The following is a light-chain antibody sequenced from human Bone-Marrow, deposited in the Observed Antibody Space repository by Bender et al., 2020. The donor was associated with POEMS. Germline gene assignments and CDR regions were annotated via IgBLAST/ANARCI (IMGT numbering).Light chain of an antibody. Sequence: SYELTQTPSVSVSPGQTASITCSGDKLGDKYVCWYQQKSGQSPVLVIYQDTKRPSGIPERFSGSNSGNTATLTISGTQPMDEAEYYCQAWDSSTAVFGGGTKLTVL. CDR1: KLGDKY. J-gene: IGLJ2*01. CDR2: QDT. V-gene: IGLV3-1*01. CDR3: QAWDSSTAV.